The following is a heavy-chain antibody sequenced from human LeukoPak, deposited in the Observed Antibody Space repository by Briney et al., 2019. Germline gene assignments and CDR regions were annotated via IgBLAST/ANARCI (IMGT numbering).Heavy chain of an antibody. CDR3: ARLQGMITFGGLVVG. D-gene: IGHD3-16*01. V-gene: IGHV5-10-1*01. J-gene: IGHJ4*02. CDR1: GYTFTSYW. Sequence: GESLKISCKGSGYTFTSYWISWVRRMPGKGLEWMGRIDPTDSYTNYSPSFQGHVTISADKSTSTAYLQWSSLKASDTAIYYCARLQGMITFGGLVVGWGQGTLVTVSS. CDR2: IDPTDSYT.